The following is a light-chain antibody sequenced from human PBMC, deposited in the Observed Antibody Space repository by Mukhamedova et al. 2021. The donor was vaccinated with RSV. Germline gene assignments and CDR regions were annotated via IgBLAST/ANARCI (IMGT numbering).Light chain of an antibody. CDR3: QQYGSSPPS. CDR2: DAS. V-gene: IGKV3D-20*01. J-gene: IGKJ2*03. Sequence: LAPRLLIYDASSRATGIPDRFSGSGSGTDSTLTISRLEPEDFAVYYCQQYGSSPPSFGQGT.